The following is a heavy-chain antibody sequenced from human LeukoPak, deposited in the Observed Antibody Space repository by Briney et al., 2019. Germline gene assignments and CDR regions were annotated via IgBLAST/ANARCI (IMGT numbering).Heavy chain of an antibody. CDR3: ARVPPYYYDSSGYYDY. V-gene: IGHV4-34*01. CDR1: GGSFSGYY. J-gene: IGHJ4*02. Sequence: KASETLSLTCAVYGGSFSGYYWSWIRQPPGKGLEWIGEINHSGSTNYNPSLKSRVTISVDTSKNQFSLKLSSVTAADTAVYYRARVPPYYYDSSGYYDYWGQGTLVTVSS. D-gene: IGHD3-22*01. CDR2: INHSGST.